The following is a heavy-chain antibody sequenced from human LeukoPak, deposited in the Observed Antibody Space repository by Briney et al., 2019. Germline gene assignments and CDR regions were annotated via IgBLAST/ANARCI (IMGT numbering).Heavy chain of an antibody. CDR1: GFTFSSYD. V-gene: IGHV3-33*01. CDR3: ARPSGSYWYFDL. J-gene: IGHJ2*01. CDR2: IWFDGSNK. D-gene: IGHD1-26*01. Sequence: GGSLRLSCAASGFTFSSYDMHWVRQAPGKWLEWVEVIWFDGSNKYYADSVKGRFTISKDNSKNALYLQMNSLRAEDTAVYYCARPSGSYWYFDLWGRGTLVTDSS.